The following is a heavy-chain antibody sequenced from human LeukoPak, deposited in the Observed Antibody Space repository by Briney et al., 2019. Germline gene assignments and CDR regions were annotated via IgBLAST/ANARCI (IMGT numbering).Heavy chain of an antibody. CDR2: INPSGGST. D-gene: IGHD4-17*01. J-gene: IGHJ4*02. CDR3: ARDRNGYGDYGGFDY. Sequence: VASVKVSCKASGYTFTSYYMHWVRQAPGQGLEWMGVINPSGGSTSYAQKFQGRVTMTRDTSTSTVYMELSSLRSEDTAVYYCARDRNGYGDYGGFDYWGQGTLVTVSS. V-gene: IGHV1-46*01. CDR1: GYTFTSYY.